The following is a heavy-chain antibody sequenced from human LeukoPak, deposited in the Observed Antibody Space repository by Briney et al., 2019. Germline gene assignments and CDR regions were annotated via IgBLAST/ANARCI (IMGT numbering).Heavy chain of an antibody. D-gene: IGHD5-24*01. CDR1: GGSFSGYY. CDR3: ARDLATMGWYFDY. CDR2: INHSGST. V-gene: IGHV4-34*01. Sequence: PSETLSLTCAVYGGSFSGYYWSWIRQPPGKGLEWIGEINHSGSTNYNPSLKSRDTISVDTSKNQFSLKLSSVTAADTAVYYCARDLATMGWYFDYWGQGTLVTVSS. J-gene: IGHJ4*02.